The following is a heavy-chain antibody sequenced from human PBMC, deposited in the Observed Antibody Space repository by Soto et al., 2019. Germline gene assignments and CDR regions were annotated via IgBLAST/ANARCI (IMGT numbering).Heavy chain of an antibody. CDR2: ISWNSGSI. Sequence: SLRLSCGASGFTFDDYAMHWVRQAPGKGLEWVSGISWNSGSIGYADSVKGRFTISRDNAKNSLYLQMNSLGAEDTALYYCAKDAHSGWGAFDYWGQRTLVTVSS. CDR3: AKDAHSGWGAFDY. D-gene: IGHD6-19*01. CDR1: GFTFDDYA. V-gene: IGHV3-9*01. J-gene: IGHJ4*02.